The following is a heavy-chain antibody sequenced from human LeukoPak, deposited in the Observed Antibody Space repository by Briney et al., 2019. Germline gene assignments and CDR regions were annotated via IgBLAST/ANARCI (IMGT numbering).Heavy chain of an antibody. CDR1: GGTFSSYA. CDR3: AREVRDGYEFDY. CDR2: IIPILGIA. V-gene: IGHV1-69*04. D-gene: IGHD5-24*01. Sequence: SVKVSCKASGGTFSSYAISWVRQAPGQGLEWMGRIIPILGIANYAQKFQGRVTITADKSTSTAYMELSSLRSEDTAVYYCAREVRDGYEFDYWGQGNLVTVSS. J-gene: IGHJ4*02.